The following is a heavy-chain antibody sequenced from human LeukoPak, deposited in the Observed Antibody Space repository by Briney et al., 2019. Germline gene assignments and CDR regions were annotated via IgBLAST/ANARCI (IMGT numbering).Heavy chain of an antibody. J-gene: IGHJ3*02. V-gene: IGHV3-43*02. CDR3: TKLASSSSAFDI. CDR1: GFTFDDYA. CDR2: VIGDGGTT. D-gene: IGHD6-6*01. Sequence: PGGSLRLSCAASGFTFDDYAMHWVRQAPGKGLEWVSLVIGDGGTTFYADSVKGRFTISRDGSKNSLYLQMNSLRTEDTALYYCTKLASSSSAFDIWGQGTMVTVSS.